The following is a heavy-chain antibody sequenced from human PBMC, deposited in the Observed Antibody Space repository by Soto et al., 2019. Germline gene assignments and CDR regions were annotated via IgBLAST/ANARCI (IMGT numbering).Heavy chain of an antibody. J-gene: IGHJ5*02. CDR2: IYSGGST. D-gene: IGHD3-10*01. CDR1: GFTVSSNY. V-gene: IGHV3-53*04. CDR3: ARAREGVGVDP. Sequence: EVQLVESGGGLVQPGGSLRLSCAASGFTVSSNYMSWVRQAPGKGLEWVSVIYSGGSTYYADSVKGRFTIYRHNSKNTLYLQMSSLRAEDTAVYYCARAREGVGVDPWGQGTLVTVSS.